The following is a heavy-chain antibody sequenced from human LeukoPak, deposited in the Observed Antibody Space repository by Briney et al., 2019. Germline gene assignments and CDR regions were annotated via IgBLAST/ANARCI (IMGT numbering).Heavy chain of an antibody. D-gene: IGHD3-10*01. CDR2: ISYDGSNK. V-gene: IGHV3-30-3*02. CDR3: AKTGLRGTYNWFDP. CDR1: GFTFSSYA. J-gene: IGHJ5*02. Sequence: GGSLRLSCAASGFTFSSYAMHWVRQAPGKGLEWVAVISYDGSNKYYADAVKGRFTISRDNSKNTLYLQMNSLRAEDTAVYYCAKTGLRGTYNWFDPWGQGTLVTVSS.